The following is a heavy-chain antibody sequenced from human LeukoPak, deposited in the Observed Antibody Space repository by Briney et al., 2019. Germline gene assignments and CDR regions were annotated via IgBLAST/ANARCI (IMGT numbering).Heavy chain of an antibody. Sequence: ASVKVSYKASGYTFTDHFVHWVRQAPGQGLQWMGWVNSYSGGTSYGPSFRGRVTMTREKSISTVYMELSGLTSDDTAVYFCARARKLADDAFDVWGQGSMVTVSS. CDR3: ARARKLADDAFDV. CDR1: GYTFTDHF. V-gene: IGHV1-2*02. CDR2: VNSYSGGT. J-gene: IGHJ3*01.